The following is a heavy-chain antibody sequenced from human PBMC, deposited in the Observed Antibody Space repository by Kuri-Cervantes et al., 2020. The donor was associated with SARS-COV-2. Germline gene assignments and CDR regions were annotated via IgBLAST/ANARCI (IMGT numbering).Heavy chain of an antibody. D-gene: IGHD6-6*01. CDR1: GGSISSYY. Sequence: SETLSLTCTVSGGSISSYYWSWIRQPAGKGLEWIGRIYTSGSTNYNPSLKSRVTMSVDTSKNQFSLNLSSVTAADTAIYYCARARATRPFNYFDLWGQGNLVTVSS. CDR3: ARARATRPFNYFDL. CDR2: IYTSGST. V-gene: IGHV4-4*07. J-gene: IGHJ4*02.